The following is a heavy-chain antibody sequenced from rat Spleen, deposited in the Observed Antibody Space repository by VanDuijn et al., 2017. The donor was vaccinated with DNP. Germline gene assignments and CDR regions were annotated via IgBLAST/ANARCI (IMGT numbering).Heavy chain of an antibody. CDR2: INYDGRNT. Sequence: EVQLVESGGGLVQPGRSLKLSCAASGFTFSYYGMAWVRQAPKKGLEWVANINYDGRNTNFRDSVRGRFTISRDNAKSSLYLQMNSLKSEDTATYYCARCGYSAHYAMDAWGQGTSVTVSS. J-gene: IGHJ4*01. CDR1: GFTFSYYG. D-gene: IGHD1-1*01. CDR3: ARCGYSAHYAMDA. V-gene: IGHV5-7*01.